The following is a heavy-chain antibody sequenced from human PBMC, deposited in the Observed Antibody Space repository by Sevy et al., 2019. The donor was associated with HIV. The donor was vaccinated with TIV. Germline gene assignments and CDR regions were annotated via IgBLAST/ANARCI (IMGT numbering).Heavy chain of an antibody. CDR3: AKDLTIFGVVYGMDV. CDR1: GFTFSSYG. Sequence: GGSLRLSCAASGFTFSSYGMHWVRQAPGKGLEWVAVISYDGSNKYYEDSVNGRFTISRDNSKNTLYLQMNSLRAEDTAVYYCAKDLTIFGVVYGMDVWGQGTTVTVSS. J-gene: IGHJ6*02. D-gene: IGHD3-3*01. CDR2: ISYDGSNK. V-gene: IGHV3-30*18.